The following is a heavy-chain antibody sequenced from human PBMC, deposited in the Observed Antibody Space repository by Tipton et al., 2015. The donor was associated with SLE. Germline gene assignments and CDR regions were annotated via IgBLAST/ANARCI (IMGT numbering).Heavy chain of an antibody. CDR3: ARDQGEEYGDS. V-gene: IGHV1-3*04. J-gene: IGHJ5*02. Sequence: QLVQSGAEVKKAGASVKVSCKASGYTFSTYAMDWVRQAPGQRLEWMGWINTGNGNTKYSQKFQGRVTITRDTTASTAYMELSSLRSEDTAVYYCARDQGEEYGDSWGQGTLVTVSS. CDR2: INTGNGNT. D-gene: IGHD2-21*01. CDR1: GYTFSTYA.